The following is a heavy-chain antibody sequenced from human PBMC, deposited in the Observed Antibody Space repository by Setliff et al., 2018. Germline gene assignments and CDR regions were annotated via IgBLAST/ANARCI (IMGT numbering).Heavy chain of an antibody. D-gene: IGHD3-3*02. CDR3: AREMAAFKRASDI. J-gene: IGHJ3*02. CDR1: GGSISSYY. V-gene: IGHV4-4*07. CDR2: IYIGGSA. Sequence: SETLSLTCTVSGGSISSYYWSWIRQPAGKGLEWIGHIYIGGSANYSPSLKSRVTISVDTAKNQFSLKLSSVTAADTAVYYCAREMAAFKRASDIWGQGTLVTVSS.